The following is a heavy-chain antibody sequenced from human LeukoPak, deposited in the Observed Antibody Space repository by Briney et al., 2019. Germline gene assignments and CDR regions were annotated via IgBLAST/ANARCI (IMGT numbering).Heavy chain of an antibody. J-gene: IGHJ4*02. CDR2: IYYSGNT. Sequence: PSETLSLTCSVSGGSISSSSYYWGWIRQPPGKGLEWIGSIYYSGNTYNNPSLKSRVTVSVDTSKNQFSLKLSSVIEADTAVYHCARAYAGYASRFDYWGQGILVTVSS. CDR1: GGSISSSSYY. D-gene: IGHD1-1*01. CDR3: ARAYAGYASRFDY. V-gene: IGHV4-39*07.